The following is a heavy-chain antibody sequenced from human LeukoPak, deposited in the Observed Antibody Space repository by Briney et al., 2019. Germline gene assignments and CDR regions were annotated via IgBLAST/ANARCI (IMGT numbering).Heavy chain of an antibody. CDR3: ARAGGGYCSGGSCYPYYFDY. J-gene: IGHJ4*02. CDR2: IYYSGST. D-gene: IGHD2-15*01. V-gene: IGHV4-30-2*01. Sequence: SQTLSLTCGVSGGSISSGGYSWGLVRQPPGKGLGWIGYIYYSGSTYYNPSLKSRVTISVDRSKNQFPLKLSSVTAADTAVYYCARAGGGYCSGGSCYPYYFDYWGQGTLVTVSS. CDR1: GGSISSGGYS.